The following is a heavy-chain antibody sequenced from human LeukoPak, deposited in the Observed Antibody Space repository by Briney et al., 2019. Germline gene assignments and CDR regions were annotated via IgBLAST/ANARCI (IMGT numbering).Heavy chain of an antibody. Sequence: GGSLRLSCAASGFTFSSYSMNWVRQAPGKGLEWVSYISSSSSTIYYADSVKGRFTISRDNAKNSLYLQMNSLRAEDTAVYYCARAQDVVPAAKDHYYYGMDVWGQGTTVTVSS. D-gene: IGHD2-2*01. CDR2: ISSSSSTI. V-gene: IGHV3-48*04. CDR1: GFTFSSYS. CDR3: ARAQDVVPAAKDHYYYGMDV. J-gene: IGHJ6*02.